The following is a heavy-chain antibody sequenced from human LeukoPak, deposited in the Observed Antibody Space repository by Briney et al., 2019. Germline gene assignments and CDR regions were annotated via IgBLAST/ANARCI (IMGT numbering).Heavy chain of an antibody. CDR2: ISVSAGST. CDR3: ATGSVRYSASWYSQEGDY. V-gene: IGHV3-23*01. Sequence: GGSLRLSCAASGFTFSTYAMSWVRQAPGKGLEWVSAISVSAGSTYYADSVKGRFTISRDNSKNTLYLQMNGLRAEDTAVYYCATGSVRYSASWYSQEGDYWGQGTLVTVSS. CDR1: GFTFSTYA. D-gene: IGHD6-13*01. J-gene: IGHJ4*02.